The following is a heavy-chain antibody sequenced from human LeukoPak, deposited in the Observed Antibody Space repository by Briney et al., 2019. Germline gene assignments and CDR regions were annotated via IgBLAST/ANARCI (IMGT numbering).Heavy chain of an antibody. D-gene: IGHD3-3*01. CDR2: ISGSGGST. V-gene: IGHV3-23*01. CDR1: GFSFSDSW. Sequence: GGSLRLSCAASGFSFSDSWMSWVRQIPGKGLEWVSVISGSGGSTYYADSVKGRFTISRDNAKNTLYLQMNSLRAEDTAVYYCARDRYDFWSGYYQFDYWGQGTLVTVSS. CDR3: ARDRYDFWSGYYQFDY. J-gene: IGHJ4*02.